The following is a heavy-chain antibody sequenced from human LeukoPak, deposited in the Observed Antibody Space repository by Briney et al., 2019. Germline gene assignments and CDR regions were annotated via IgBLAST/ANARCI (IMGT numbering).Heavy chain of an antibody. J-gene: IGHJ4*02. CDR3: ARVKIPLAAAGYSDY. Sequence: GGSQRLPCAASGFTFSDYYMSLIRQAPGKGLEWVSYMSSSGSTIYYADSVKGRFTISRDNAKNSLYLQMNSLRAEYTAVYYCARVKIPLAAAGYSDYWGQGTLVTVSS. CDR2: MSSSGSTI. CDR1: GFTFSDYY. D-gene: IGHD6-13*01. V-gene: IGHV3-11*04.